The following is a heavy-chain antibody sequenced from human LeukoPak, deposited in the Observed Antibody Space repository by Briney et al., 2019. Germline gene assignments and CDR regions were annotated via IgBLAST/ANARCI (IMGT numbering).Heavy chain of an antibody. CDR1: GFTFSSYE. D-gene: IGHD3-10*01. CDR3: ARGPKVLWCGELHNLYYFDY. V-gene: IGHV3-21*01. CDR2: ISSSSSYL. Sequence: SGGSLRLSCAASGFTFSSYEMNWVRQAPGKGLEWVSSISSSSSYLYYADSVKGRFTISRDNAKNSLYLQMNSLRAEDTAVYYCARGPKVLWCGELHNLYYFDYWGQGTLVTVSS. J-gene: IGHJ4*02.